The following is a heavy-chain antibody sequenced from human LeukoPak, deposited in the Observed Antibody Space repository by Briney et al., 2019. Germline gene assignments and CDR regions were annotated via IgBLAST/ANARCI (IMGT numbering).Heavy chain of an antibody. J-gene: IGHJ4*02. V-gene: IGHV3-11*04. D-gene: IGHD4-11*01. Sequence: KAGGSLRLSCVVSGFTFSDYYMTWIRQTPGKGLEWVSDVSSTSAAIYYADSVKGRFTISRDNANNSLFLQMNSLRAEDTAVYYCARDDYSNPADYWGQGTLVTVSS. CDR2: VSSTSAAI. CDR3: ARDDYSNPADY. CDR1: GFTFSDYY.